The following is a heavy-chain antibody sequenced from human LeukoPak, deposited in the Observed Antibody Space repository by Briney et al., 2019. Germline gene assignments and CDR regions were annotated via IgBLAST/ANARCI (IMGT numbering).Heavy chain of an antibody. CDR2: ISGSGGST. V-gene: IGHV3-23*01. Sequence: GGSLRLSCAASGFTFSSYAMSWVRQAPGKGLEWVSAISGSGGSTYYADSVKGRFTISRDNSKNTVYLQMNSLRAEDTAVYYCAKRHIVLMVYATAGTWDYWGQGTLVTVSS. CDR3: AKRHIVLMVYATAGTWDY. D-gene: IGHD2-8*01. CDR1: GFTFSSYA. J-gene: IGHJ4*02.